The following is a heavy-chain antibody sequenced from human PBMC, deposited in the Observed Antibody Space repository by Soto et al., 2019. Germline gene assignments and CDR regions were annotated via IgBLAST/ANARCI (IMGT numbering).Heavy chain of an antibody. D-gene: IGHD4-17*01. V-gene: IGHV3-23*01. CDR2: ISDAACGA. J-gene: IGHJ3*01. CDR3: ETAYGGKIGEGADL. Sequence: PGGSLSLSCVATGVTFSSCAMGWVRRAPGKGLEWVSAISDAACGAYYVDSVKGRFTISSDNSKKTLYLQMNSLRAEDTAVYYCETAYGGKIGEGADLWGQGTMVTVSS. CDR1: GVTFSSCA.